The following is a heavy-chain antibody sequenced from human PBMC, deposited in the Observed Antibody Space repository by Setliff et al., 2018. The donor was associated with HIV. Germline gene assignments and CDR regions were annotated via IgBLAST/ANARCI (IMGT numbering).Heavy chain of an antibody. D-gene: IGHD2-21*02. CDR1: GGSVNDFY. CDR2: IHSSGST. J-gene: IGHJ4*02. Sequence: SETLSLTCTVSGGSVNDFYCNWIRQPPGKGPEWIGYIHSSGSTIYNPSLKSRITISLDTSKEQFSLELRSATAADTAVYYCATLDHSGGNFLAYWGQGSLVTVSS. CDR3: ATLDHSGGNFLAY. V-gene: IGHV4-4*09.